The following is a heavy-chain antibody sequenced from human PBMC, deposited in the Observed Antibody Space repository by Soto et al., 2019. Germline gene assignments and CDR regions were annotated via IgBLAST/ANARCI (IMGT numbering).Heavy chain of an antibody. CDR2: ISYDGSNK. V-gene: IGHV3-30*18. J-gene: IGHJ6*02. D-gene: IGHD2-2*01. CDR3: AKERGIVVVPAAISDDYYYYGMDV. Sequence: GGSLRLSCAASGFTFSSYGMHWFRQAPGKGLEWVAVISYDGSNKYYADSVKGRFTISRDNSKNTLYLQMNSLRAEDTAVYYCAKERGIVVVPAAISDDYYYYGMDVWGQGTTVTVSS. CDR1: GFTFSSYG.